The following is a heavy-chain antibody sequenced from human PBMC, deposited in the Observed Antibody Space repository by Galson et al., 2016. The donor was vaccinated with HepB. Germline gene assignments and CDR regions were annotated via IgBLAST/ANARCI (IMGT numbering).Heavy chain of an antibody. CDR3: ARDGNWNRGMDV. CDR2: INWNGGTT. J-gene: IGHJ6*02. CDR1: GLTFGDDA. D-gene: IGHD1-1*01. Sequence: SLRLSCAASGLTFGDDAMSWVRQAPGKGLEWVSGINWNGGTTSYAESVEGRFTISRENAKKSLYLQMNSRRAEDTALYYCARDGNWNRGMDVWGQGTTVTVSS. V-gene: IGHV3-20*04.